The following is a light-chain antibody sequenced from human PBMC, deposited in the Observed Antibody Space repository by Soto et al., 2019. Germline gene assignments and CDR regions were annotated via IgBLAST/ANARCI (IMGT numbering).Light chain of an antibody. Sequence: IGMTQSPWSVSASVGDRVTITCRASQGISSWLAWYQQKPGKAPKVLIYDASSLGSGVPSRFSGSGSGTEFTLTISSLQPDDFATYFCQQYQTYSTFGQGTRLEIK. CDR2: DAS. CDR1: QGISSW. CDR3: QQYQTYST. J-gene: IGKJ5*01. V-gene: IGKV1-5*01.